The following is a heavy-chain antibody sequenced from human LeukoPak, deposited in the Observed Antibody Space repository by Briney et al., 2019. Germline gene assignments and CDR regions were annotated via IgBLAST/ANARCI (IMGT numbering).Heavy chain of an antibody. CDR2: ISYDGSNK. D-gene: IGHD3-10*01. CDR1: GFTFSSYG. CDR3: AKDHYYYGSGIYFMHYFDY. V-gene: IGHV3-30*18. J-gene: IGHJ4*02. Sequence: GGSLRLSCAASGFTFSSYGTHWVRQAPGKGLEWVAVISYDGSNKYYAESVKGRFTISRENSKNTLHLQMNSLRAEDTAVYYCAKDHYYYGSGIYFMHYFDYWGQGTLVTVSS.